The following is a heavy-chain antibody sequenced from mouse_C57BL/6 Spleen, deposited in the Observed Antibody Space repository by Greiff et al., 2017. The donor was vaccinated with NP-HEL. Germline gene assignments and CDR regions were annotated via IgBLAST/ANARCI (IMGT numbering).Heavy chain of an antibody. CDR2: IHPNSGST. J-gene: IGHJ4*01. CDR1: GYTFTSYW. Sequence: QVQLQQPGAELVKPGASVKLSCKASGYTFTSYWMHWVKQRPGQGLEWIGMIHPNSGSTNYNEKFKSKATLTVDKSSSTAYMQLSSLTSDDSAVYYCARRGYDGYAMDYWGQGTSVTVSS. D-gene: IGHD2-3*01. V-gene: IGHV1-64*01. CDR3: ARRGYDGYAMDY.